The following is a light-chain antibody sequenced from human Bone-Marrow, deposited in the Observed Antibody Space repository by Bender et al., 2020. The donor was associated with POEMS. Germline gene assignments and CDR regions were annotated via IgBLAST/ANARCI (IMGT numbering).Light chain of an antibody. V-gene: IGLV2-11*01. J-gene: IGLJ3*02. CDR3: QSYDSSLSGSV. CDR1: SSDVGNYNF. Sequence: QSALTQPRSVSGSPGQSVTISCTGTSSDVGNYNFVSWYQQHPGQAPKVMIYDVSKRPSGVPDRFSGSKSGNTASLTISGLQAEDEADYYCQSYDSSLSGSVFGGGTKLTVL. CDR2: DVS.